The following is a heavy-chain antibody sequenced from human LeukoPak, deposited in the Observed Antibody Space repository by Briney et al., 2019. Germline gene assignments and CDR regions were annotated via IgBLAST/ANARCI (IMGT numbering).Heavy chain of an antibody. CDR3: ARERGPYRVTGAFDI. Sequence: GGSLRLSCAASGFTFSIYSMNWVRQTPGKGLEWVSSISSTSAYIYYADSVKGRFTISRDNAKNSLYLQMNSLRAEDTAVYYCARERGPYRVTGAFDIWGQGTMVTVSS. D-gene: IGHD5-18*01. CDR2: ISSTSAYI. J-gene: IGHJ3*02. V-gene: IGHV3-21*04. CDR1: GFTFSIYS.